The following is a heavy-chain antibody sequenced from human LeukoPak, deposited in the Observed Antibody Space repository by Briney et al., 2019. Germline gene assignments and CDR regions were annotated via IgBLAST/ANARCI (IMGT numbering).Heavy chain of an antibody. CDR3: ARGANYDSSGYYSNDAFDI. Sequence: PGRSLRLSCAASGFTFSSYGMHWVRQAPGKGLEWVAVIWYDGSNKYYADSVKGRFTISRDNSKNTLYLQMNSLRAEDTAVYYCARGANYDSSGYYSNDAFDIWGQGTMVTVSS. J-gene: IGHJ3*02. D-gene: IGHD3-22*01. V-gene: IGHV3-33*01. CDR1: GFTFSSYG. CDR2: IWYDGSNK.